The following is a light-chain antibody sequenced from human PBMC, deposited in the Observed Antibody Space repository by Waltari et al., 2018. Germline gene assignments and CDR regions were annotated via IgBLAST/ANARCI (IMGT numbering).Light chain of an antibody. CDR2: DAS. CDR1: QDITNY. CDR3: QQYENLPLT. V-gene: IGKV1-33*01. J-gene: IGKJ4*01. Sequence: DIQMTQSPSSLSASVGDRVTITCQASQDITNYLNWYQQKPGKAPKPLIYDASNLETGVPSRFSGSGSGTDFTFTISSLQPEDIATYYCQQYENLPLTFGGGTK.